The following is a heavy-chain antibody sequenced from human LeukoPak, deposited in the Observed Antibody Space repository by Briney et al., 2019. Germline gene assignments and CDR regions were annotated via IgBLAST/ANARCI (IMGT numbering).Heavy chain of an antibody. V-gene: IGHV1-8*01. D-gene: IGHD5-12*01. CDR3: ARGLSKVATIFMRYYYMDV. CDR2: MNPNSSNT. Sequence: ASVKVSCKASGYTFTSYDINWVRQATGQGLEWMGWMNPNSSNTGYAQKFQGRVTMTRNTSISTAYMELSSLRSEDTAVYYCARGLSKVATIFMRYYYMDVWGKGTTVTVSS. J-gene: IGHJ6*03. CDR1: GYTFTSYD.